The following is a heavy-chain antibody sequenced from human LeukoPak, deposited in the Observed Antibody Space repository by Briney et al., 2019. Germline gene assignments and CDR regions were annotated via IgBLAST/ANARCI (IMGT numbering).Heavy chain of an antibody. CDR2: IIPIFGTA. D-gene: IGHD2-15*01. Sequence: GASVKVSCKASGGTFSSYAISWVRQAPGQGLEWMGGIIPIFGTANYAQKFQGRVTIITDESTSTAYMELSSLRSEDTAVYYCARHCSGGSCYGDYWGQGTLVTVSS. CDR3: ARHCSGGSCYGDY. CDR1: GGTFSSYA. J-gene: IGHJ4*02. V-gene: IGHV1-69*05.